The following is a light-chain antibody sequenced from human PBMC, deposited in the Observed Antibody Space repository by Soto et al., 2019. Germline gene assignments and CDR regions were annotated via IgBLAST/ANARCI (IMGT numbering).Light chain of an antibody. CDR2: GAS. CDR1: QSVSSSH. J-gene: IGKJ5*01. CDR3: QQRSNWPGIT. Sequence: EIVLTQSPGTLSLSPGARATLSCRARQSVSSSHLAWYQQNPGQAPRLLIYGASNRATGIPARFSGSGSGTDFTLTISSLEPEDFAVYYCQQRSNWPGITFGQGTRLEIK. V-gene: IGKV3-11*01.